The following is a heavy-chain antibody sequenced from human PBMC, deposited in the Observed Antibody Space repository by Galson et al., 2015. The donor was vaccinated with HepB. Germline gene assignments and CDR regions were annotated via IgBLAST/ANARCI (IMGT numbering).Heavy chain of an antibody. Sequence: SVKVSCKASGYSFTNYGLSWVRQAPGQEPQWMGWVSGYDGSTNYAPKFQVRVSKTTDKSTDTAYLELRSLRHDDTAVYYCARDSRLGLRLNNYDSYGMDVWGQGTAVTVSS. V-gene: IGHV1-18*01. CDR3: ARDSRLGLRLNNYDSYGMDV. J-gene: IGHJ6*02. CDR1: GYSFTNYG. D-gene: IGHD2-21*02. CDR2: VSGYDGST.